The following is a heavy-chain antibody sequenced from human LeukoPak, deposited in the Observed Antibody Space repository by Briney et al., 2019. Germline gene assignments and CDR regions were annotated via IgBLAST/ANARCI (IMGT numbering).Heavy chain of an antibody. CDR3: ARAHYYDSSALDY. CDR1: GFTFSSYE. CDR2: ISSSGSTI. Sequence: GGSLRLSCAASGFTFSSYEMNWVRQAPGKGLEWISYISSSGSTIYYADSVKGRFTISRDNAKNSLYLQMNSLRAEDTAVYYCARAHYYDSSALDYWGQGTLVTVSS. D-gene: IGHD3-22*01. J-gene: IGHJ4*02. V-gene: IGHV3-48*03.